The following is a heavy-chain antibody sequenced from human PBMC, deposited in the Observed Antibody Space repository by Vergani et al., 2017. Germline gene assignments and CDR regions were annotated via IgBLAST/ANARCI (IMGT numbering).Heavy chain of an antibody. CDR3: VSDPLTTVNINY. CDR1: GFTFSTYD. V-gene: IGHV3-74*02. D-gene: IGHD4-11*01. J-gene: IGHJ4*02. CDR2: ISPDGSTT. Sequence: EVQLVESGGGLVQPGGSLRLSCAASGFTFSTYDMHWVRQAPGKGLVWLSRISPDGSTTYYVDSVKGRFTISRDNAKNTLDLQMNNLRAEDTAVYYCVSDPLTTVNINYWGQGILVTVSS.